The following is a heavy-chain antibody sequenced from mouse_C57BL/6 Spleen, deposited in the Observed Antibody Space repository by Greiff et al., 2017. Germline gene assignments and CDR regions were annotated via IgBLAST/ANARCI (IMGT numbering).Heavy chain of an antibody. D-gene: IGHD2-1*01. Sequence: EVQLQQSGAELVRPGASVKLSCTASGFNIKDYYMHWVKQRPEQGLEWIGRIDPEDGDTEYAPKFQGKATMTADTSSNTAYLQLSSLTSEDTAVYYCTREGNYANYFDYWGQGTTLTVSS. V-gene: IGHV14-1*01. J-gene: IGHJ2*01. CDR2: IDPEDGDT. CDR3: TREGNYANYFDY. CDR1: GFNIKDYY.